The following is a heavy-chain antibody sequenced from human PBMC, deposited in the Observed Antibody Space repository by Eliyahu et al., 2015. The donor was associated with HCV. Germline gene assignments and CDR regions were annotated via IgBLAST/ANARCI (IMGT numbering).Heavy chain of an antibody. CDR3: ARDYDVGGSGYYYFDY. CDR2: INPSGGST. D-gene: IGHD3-22*01. Sequence: QVQLVQSGAEVKKPGASVKVSCKASGYTFTSYYMHWVRQAPGQGLEWMGIINPSGGSTSYAQKFQGRVTMTRDTSTSTVYMELSSLRSEDTAVYYCARDYDVGGSGYYYFDYWGQGTLVTVSS. J-gene: IGHJ4*02. CDR1: GYTFTSYY. V-gene: IGHV1-46*01.